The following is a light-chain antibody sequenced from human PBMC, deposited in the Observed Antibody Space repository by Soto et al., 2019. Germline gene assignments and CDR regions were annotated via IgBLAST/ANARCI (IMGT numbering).Light chain of an antibody. Sequence: DIQMTQFPYTLSASVGDRVTINCRARQTTNTWLAWYQQKPGTAPKLLIYDASSLEGGVPSRFSASGSGTEFTLTISSLQPDDLATYYCQQYISYPYTFGQGTKVEIK. V-gene: IGKV1-5*01. J-gene: IGKJ2*01. CDR2: DAS. CDR1: QTTNTW. CDR3: QQYISYPYT.